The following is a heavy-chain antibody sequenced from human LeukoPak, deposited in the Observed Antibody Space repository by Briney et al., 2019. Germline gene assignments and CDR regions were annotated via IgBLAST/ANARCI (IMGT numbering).Heavy chain of an antibody. V-gene: IGHV3-23*01. J-gene: IGHJ4*02. D-gene: IGHD2-15*01. CDR1: GFTFSSYS. Sequence: GGSLRLSCAASGFTFSSYSMSWVRQAPGKGLEWVSAMSSSDDGRYYAASVRGRFTISRDTSRSTLFLQMNSLRAEDAAVYYCAKAPVTSCRGAFCYPFDYWGQGTLVTVSS. CDR3: AKAPVTSCRGAFCYPFDY. CDR2: MSSSDDGR.